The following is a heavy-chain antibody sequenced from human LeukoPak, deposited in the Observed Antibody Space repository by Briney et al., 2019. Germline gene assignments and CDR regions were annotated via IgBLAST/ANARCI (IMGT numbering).Heavy chain of an antibody. CDR1: GFTFSSYS. CDR2: ISTSSSYI. CDR3: ARGDPDISFAVAGEAFDI. Sequence: GGSLRLSCATSGFTFSSYSMNWVRQAPGKGLEWVSSISTSSSYIYYADSLKGRFTISRDNAKNSLYLQMNSLRADDTAVYYCARGDPDISFAVAGEAFDIWGQGTMVTVSS. D-gene: IGHD6-19*01. V-gene: IGHV3-21*01. J-gene: IGHJ3*02.